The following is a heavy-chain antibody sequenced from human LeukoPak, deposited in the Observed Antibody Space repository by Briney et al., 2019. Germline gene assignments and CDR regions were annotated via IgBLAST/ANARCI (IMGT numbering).Heavy chain of an antibody. J-gene: IGHJ6*02. D-gene: IGHD1/OR15-1a*01. CDR1: GGTFSSYA. Sequence: SVKVSCKASGGTFSSYAISWVRQAPGQGLEWMGGIIPIFGTANYAQKFQGRVTITADESTNTAYMELSSLRSEDTAVYYCARAKLEHLGPHYYGMDVWGQGTTVTVSS. CDR2: IIPIFGTA. CDR3: ARAKLEHLGPHYYGMDV. V-gene: IGHV1-69*13.